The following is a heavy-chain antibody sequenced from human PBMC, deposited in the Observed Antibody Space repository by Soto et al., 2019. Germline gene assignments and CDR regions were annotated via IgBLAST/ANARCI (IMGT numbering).Heavy chain of an antibody. CDR1: GFTFSSYG. CDR2: ISYDGSNK. J-gene: IGHJ4*02. V-gene: IGHV3-30*18. CDR3: AKESGAAIAVVPESSDY. D-gene: IGHD6-19*01. Sequence: GGSLRLSCAASGFTFSSYGMHWVRQAPGKGLEWVAVISYDGSNKYYADSVKGRFTISRDNSKNTLYLQMNSLRAEDTAVYYCAKESGAAIAVVPESSDYWGQGTLVTVSS.